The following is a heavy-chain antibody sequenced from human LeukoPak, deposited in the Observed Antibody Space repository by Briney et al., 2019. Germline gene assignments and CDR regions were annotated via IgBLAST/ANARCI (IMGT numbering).Heavy chain of an antibody. Sequence: GGSLRLSCAVSGITFNNYAMSWVRQAPGKGLEWVSGVSGSGDSTYYADSVKGRFTISRDNSKNTLYLQMNGLRAEDTALYYCAKGVYSGSYFYFDYWGQGTLVTVSS. D-gene: IGHD1-26*01. J-gene: IGHJ4*02. CDR2: VSGSGDST. CDR1: GITFNNYA. CDR3: AKGVYSGSYFYFDY. V-gene: IGHV3-23*01.